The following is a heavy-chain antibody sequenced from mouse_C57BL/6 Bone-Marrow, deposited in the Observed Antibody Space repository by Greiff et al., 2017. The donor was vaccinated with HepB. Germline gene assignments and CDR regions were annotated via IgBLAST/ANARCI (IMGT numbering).Heavy chain of an antibody. CDR2: IYPGDGDT. V-gene: IGHV1-82*01. J-gene: IGHJ3*01. CDR3: ANYYDGSSYGFAY. Sequence: QVQLQQSGPELVKPGASVKISCKASGYAFSSSWMNWVKQRPGKGLEWIGRIYPGDGDTNYNGKFKGKATLTADKSSSTAYMQLSSLTSEDSAVYFCANYYDGSSYGFAYWGQGTLVTVSA. D-gene: IGHD1-1*01. CDR1: GYAFSSSW.